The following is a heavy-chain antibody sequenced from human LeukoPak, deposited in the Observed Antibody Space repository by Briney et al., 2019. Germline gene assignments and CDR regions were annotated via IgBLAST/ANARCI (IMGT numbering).Heavy chain of an antibody. J-gene: IGHJ5*02. D-gene: IGHD6-13*01. CDR3: ARGPDYSSSYAANWFDP. V-gene: IGHV4-39*01. CDR1: GGSISSSPYY. Sequence: SETLSLTCTVSGGSISSSPYYWGWVRQPPGKGLEWIASIYRSGSTFYDPSLKSRVTVSIDTSKTQFSLRLNSVTSADTAVYFCARGPDYSSSYAANWFDPWGQGTLVTVSS. CDR2: IYRSGST.